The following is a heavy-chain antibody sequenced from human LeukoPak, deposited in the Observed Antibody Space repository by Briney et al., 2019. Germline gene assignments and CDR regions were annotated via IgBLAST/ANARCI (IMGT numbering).Heavy chain of an antibody. CDR2: ITSSGANR. J-gene: IGHJ4*02. CDR3: ARGGGYYPIDY. CDR1: GFTFSNYA. V-gene: IGHV3-23*01. Sequence: GGSLRLSCAASGFTFSNYAMTWVRQAPGKGLEWVSSITSSGANRYYADSVKGRFTISRDTSKNTLYLQVNSLRAEDTAAYYCARGGGYYPIDYWGQGTLVTVSS. D-gene: IGHD2-15*01.